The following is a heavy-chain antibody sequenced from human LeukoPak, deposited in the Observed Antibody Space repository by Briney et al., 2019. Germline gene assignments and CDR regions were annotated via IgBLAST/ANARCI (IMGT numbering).Heavy chain of an antibody. CDR3: ARGLIISSSWYYYYYGMDV. V-gene: IGHV1-8*01. D-gene: IGHD6-13*01. CDR1: GYTFTSYD. Sequence: ASVTVSCTASGYTFTSYDINWVRQATGQGLEWMGWMNPNSGNTGYAQKFQGRVTMTRNTSISTAYMELSSLRSEDTAVYYCARGLIISSSWYYYYYGMDVWGQGTTVTVSS. J-gene: IGHJ6*02. CDR2: MNPNSGNT.